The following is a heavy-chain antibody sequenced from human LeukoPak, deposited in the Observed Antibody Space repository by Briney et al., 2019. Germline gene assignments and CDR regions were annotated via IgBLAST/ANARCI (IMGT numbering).Heavy chain of an antibody. Sequence: GGSLRLSCAASGFTFSSYAMSWVRQAPGKGLEWVSAISGSGDSTYYADSVKGRFTISRDNSKNTLYLQMNSLRAEDTAVYYCAKDGSYGDYLLNYFDYWGQGTLVTVSS. CDR1: GFTFSSYA. CDR3: AKDGSYGDYLLNYFDY. CDR2: ISGSGDST. V-gene: IGHV3-23*01. D-gene: IGHD4-17*01. J-gene: IGHJ4*02.